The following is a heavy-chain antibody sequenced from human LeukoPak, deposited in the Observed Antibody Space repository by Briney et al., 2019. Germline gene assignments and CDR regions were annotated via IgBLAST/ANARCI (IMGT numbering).Heavy chain of an antibody. CDR1: GYTFTDYY. CDR2: INPISGDT. V-gene: IGHV1-2*02. Sequence: GASVKVSCKASGYTFTDYYIHWVRQAPGQGLEWMGWINPISGDTNYAQKSQGRVTMIRDTSITTAYMELSRLRSDDTAVYYCASGSGWFSGNFDYWGQGTLVTVSS. D-gene: IGHD6-19*01. CDR3: ASGSGWFSGNFDY. J-gene: IGHJ4*02.